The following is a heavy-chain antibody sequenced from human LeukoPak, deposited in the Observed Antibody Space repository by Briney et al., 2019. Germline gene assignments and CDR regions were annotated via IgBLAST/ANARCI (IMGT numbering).Heavy chain of an antibody. Sequence: GGSLKLSCAASGFTFSGSAMHWVRQAPGKGLEWVGRIRIKANNYATAYAASVKGRFTISRDDSRNTAYLQMNSLKTEDTAVYYCIGQEYSSSPGDHWGQGTLVTVSS. CDR1: GFTFSGSA. J-gene: IGHJ4*02. V-gene: IGHV3-73*01. D-gene: IGHD6-6*01. CDR3: IGQEYSSSPGDH. CDR2: IRIKANNYAT.